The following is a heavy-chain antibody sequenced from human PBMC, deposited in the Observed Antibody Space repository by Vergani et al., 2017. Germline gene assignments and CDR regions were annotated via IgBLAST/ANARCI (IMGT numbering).Heavy chain of an antibody. Sequence: EVQLVESGGGLVNPGGCLTLSCVASGFSLSTYTFNWVRQAPGGGLEWVSSLNKNNYYIYYADSVKGRFTISRDNSKNTLYLQMNSLRAEDTAVYYCAKDHRGIAVAGTRVDYWGQGTLVTVSS. J-gene: IGHJ4*02. CDR3: AKDHRGIAVAGTRVDY. V-gene: IGHV3-21*04. CDR2: LNKNNYYI. CDR1: GFSLSTYT. D-gene: IGHD6-19*01.